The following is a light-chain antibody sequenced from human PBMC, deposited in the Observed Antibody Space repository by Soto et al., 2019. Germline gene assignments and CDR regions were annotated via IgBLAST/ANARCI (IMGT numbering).Light chain of an antibody. Sequence: QSALTQPASVSGSPGQSITISCTGTSSDVGGCNYVSWFQQHPGKAPKLMIFEVSNRPSGVSNRFSGSKSGNTASLTISGLQAEDEADYYCSSYTTSSTWVFGGGTKLTVL. J-gene: IGLJ3*02. V-gene: IGLV2-14*01. CDR1: SSDVGGCNY. CDR2: EVS. CDR3: SSYTTSSTWV.